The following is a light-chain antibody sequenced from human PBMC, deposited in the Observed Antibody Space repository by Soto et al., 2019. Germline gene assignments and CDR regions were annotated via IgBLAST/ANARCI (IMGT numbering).Light chain of an antibody. CDR1: QTISRW. Sequence: DIQLTQTHSTLSASVVDEVTITCRASQTISRWLAWYQQKPGRAPKLLIYDASTLESGVPSRFSGSGSETEFTLTISRLQPDDFATYFCHSRAFGQGTRLEI. J-gene: IGKJ5*01. CDR2: DAS. CDR3: HSRA. V-gene: IGKV1-5*01.